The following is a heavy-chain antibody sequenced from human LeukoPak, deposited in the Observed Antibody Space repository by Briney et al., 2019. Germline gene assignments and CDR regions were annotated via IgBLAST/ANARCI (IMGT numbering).Heavy chain of an antibody. J-gene: IGHJ4*02. V-gene: IGHV3-21*01. CDR2: ISSSGSYI. D-gene: IGHD4-17*01. CDR3: ARDSDYGDHDY. Sequence: GGSLRLSCAASGFTFSSYSMNWVRQAPGKGLEWVSSISSSGSYIYYADSVKGRFTISRDNAKNSLYLQMNSLRAEDTAVYYCARDSDYGDHDYWGQGTLVTVSS. CDR1: GFTFSSYS.